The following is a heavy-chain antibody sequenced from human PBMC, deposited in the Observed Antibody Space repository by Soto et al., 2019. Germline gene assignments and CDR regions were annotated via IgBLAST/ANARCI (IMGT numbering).Heavy chain of an antibody. J-gene: IGHJ3*02. CDR1: GGSISSYY. Sequence: SETLSLTCTVSGGSISSYYWSWIRQPPGKGLEWIGYIYYSGSTNYNPSLKSRVTISVDTSKNQFSLKLSSVTAADTAVYYCARDRHVFYNWNYVGAFDIWGQGTMVTVSS. D-gene: IGHD1-7*01. CDR2: IYYSGST. V-gene: IGHV4-59*01. CDR3: ARDRHVFYNWNYVGAFDI.